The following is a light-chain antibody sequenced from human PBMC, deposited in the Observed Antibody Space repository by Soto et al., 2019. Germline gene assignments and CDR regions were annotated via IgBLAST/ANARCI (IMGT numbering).Light chain of an antibody. CDR1: KIGSKN. Sequence: SYELTQPPPGSVAPGQTATITCEGNKIGSKNVHWYQQKPGQAPALVVYDDRGRPSGVPERLSGSNSGNTATLTISRVEAGDEADYYCQVWDSTSDHVVFGGGTKLTVL. CDR2: DDR. J-gene: IGLJ2*01. CDR3: QVWDSTSDHVV. V-gene: IGLV3-21*02.